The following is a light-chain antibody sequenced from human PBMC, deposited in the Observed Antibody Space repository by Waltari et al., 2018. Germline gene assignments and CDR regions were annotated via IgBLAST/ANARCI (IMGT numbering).Light chain of an antibody. CDR3: SSYTSSSTYV. CDR1: SSDLGGSTS. V-gene: IGLV2-14*01. CDR2: EVS. J-gene: IGLJ1*01. Sequence: QSALPQPAPVSGSPGHAITISCPGTSSDLGGSTSVSWYQQHPGKAPKLMIYEVSKRPSGVSNRFSGSKSGNTASLTISGLQAEDEADYYCSSYTSSSTYVFGTGTKVTVL.